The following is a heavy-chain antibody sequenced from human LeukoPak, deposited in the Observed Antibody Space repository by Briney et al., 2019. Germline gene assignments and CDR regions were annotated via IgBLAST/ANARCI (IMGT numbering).Heavy chain of an antibody. D-gene: IGHD4/OR15-4a*01. V-gene: IGHV3-48*03. CDR2: ISISGTTI. J-gene: IGHJ6*03. CDR3: ARLSTDYYYMDV. Sequence: GGSLRLSCAASGFTFSDYEMNWVRQAPGKGLEWLSHISISGTTIHYADSVKGRFTTSRDNAKNSVYLQMNSLRAEDTAVYYCARLSTDYYYMDVWGKGTTVTISS. CDR1: GFTFSDYE.